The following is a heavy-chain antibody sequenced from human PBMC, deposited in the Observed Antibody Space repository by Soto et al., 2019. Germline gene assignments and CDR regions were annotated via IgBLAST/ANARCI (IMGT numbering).Heavy chain of an antibody. V-gene: IGHV3-53*01. D-gene: IGHD2-15*01. CDR2: IYSGGST. Sequence: GGSLRLSCAASGFTVSSNYMSWVRQAPGKGLEWVSVIYSGGSTYYADSVKGRFTISRDNSKNTLYLQMNSLRAEDTAVYYCARDGVVVAATPHLDGMDVWGQGTTVTVSS. CDR3: ARDGVVVAATPHLDGMDV. J-gene: IGHJ6*02. CDR1: GFTVSSNY.